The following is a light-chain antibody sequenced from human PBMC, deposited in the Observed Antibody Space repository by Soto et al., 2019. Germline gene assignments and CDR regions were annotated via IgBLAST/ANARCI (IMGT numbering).Light chain of an antibody. CDR3: QQYGSSPPTT. V-gene: IGKV3-20*01. J-gene: IGKJ2*01. CDR2: GAS. CDR1: QSVSSSY. Sequence: EIVLTQSPGTLSLSPGERATLSCRASQSVSSSYLAWYQQKPGQAPRLLIFGASSRATGIPDRFSGSGSGTEFTLTSSRLEPEDFAVYYCQQYGSSPPTTFGQGTKLEIK.